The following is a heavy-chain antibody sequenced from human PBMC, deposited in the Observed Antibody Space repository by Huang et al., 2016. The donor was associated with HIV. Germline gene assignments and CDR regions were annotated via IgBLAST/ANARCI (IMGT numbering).Heavy chain of an antibody. J-gene: IGHJ4*02. Sequence: EVLLLESGGGLVQPGGSQRLSCVASGFTFSSYAMRWVRRALGKVLECVSGITDGINNRYYAHSVKGRFAVSRDDSTNTLYLKMNSLRAEDTAVYYCAKDADTSGYDVLGPFGSWGQGTLVTVSS. D-gene: IGHD3-3*01. V-gene: IGHV3-23*01. CDR3: AKDADTSGYDVLGPFGS. CDR1: GFTFSSYA. CDR2: ITDGINNR.